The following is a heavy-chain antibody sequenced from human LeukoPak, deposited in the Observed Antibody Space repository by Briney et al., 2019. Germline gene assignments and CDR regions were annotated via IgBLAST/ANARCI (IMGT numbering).Heavy chain of an antibody. D-gene: IGHD3-22*01. CDR1: GYTFTTYN. J-gene: IGHJ4*02. Sequence: ASVKVSCKASGYTFTTYNITWVRQATGQGLEWMGWMNPNSGNTAYAQKFQGRVTITRNTSISTAYMELSSLRSEDTAVYYCAREDYYDSGSNDYWGQGTLVTVSS. V-gene: IGHV1-8*03. CDR3: AREDYYDSGSNDY. CDR2: MNPNSGNT.